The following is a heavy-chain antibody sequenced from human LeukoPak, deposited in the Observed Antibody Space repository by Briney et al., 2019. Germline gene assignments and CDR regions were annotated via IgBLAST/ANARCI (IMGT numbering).Heavy chain of an antibody. Sequence: GGSLRLSCAASGFTFSSYSMNWVRQAPGKGLEWVSSITSSNNYIYYGDSVKGRFTISRDNSKNTLYLQMNSLRAEDTAVYYCARARSSYGYGDAFDIWGQGTMVTVSS. J-gene: IGHJ3*02. D-gene: IGHD5-18*01. CDR1: GFTFSSYS. CDR3: ARARSSYGYGDAFDI. V-gene: IGHV3-21*01. CDR2: ITSSNNYI.